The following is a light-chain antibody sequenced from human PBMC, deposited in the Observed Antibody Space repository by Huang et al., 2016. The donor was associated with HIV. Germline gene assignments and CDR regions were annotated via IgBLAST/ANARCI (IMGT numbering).Light chain of an antibody. Sequence: ETVMKQSPATLSVSPGGSATLSCRASQSIDTNLAWYQQRPGQPPRLLIFGASTRAAGVPARFSGSGSGTDFTLTISGLQSEDFAIYYCQQYNEWPPWTFGQGTKVEI. V-gene: IGKV3-15*01. CDR3: QQYNEWPPWT. J-gene: IGKJ1*01. CDR2: GAS. CDR1: QSIDTN.